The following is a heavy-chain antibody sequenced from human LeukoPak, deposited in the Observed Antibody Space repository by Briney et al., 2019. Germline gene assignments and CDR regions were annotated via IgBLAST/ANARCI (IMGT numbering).Heavy chain of an antibody. V-gene: IGHV3-23*01. Sequence: PGGSLRLSCATSGFTFNNNAMSWVRQAPAQRQEWVSAINGGGDATEYADSVKGRFTISRDNSKNTLYLQMNSLRPEDTAVYYCARCTASCYANAFDVWGQGALLTVSS. D-gene: IGHD2-2*01. J-gene: IGHJ3*01. CDR1: GFTFNNNA. CDR3: ARCTASCYANAFDV. CDR2: INGGGDAT.